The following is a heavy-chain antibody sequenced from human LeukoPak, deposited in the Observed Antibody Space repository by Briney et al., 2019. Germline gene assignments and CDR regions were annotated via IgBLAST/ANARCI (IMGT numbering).Heavy chain of an antibody. V-gene: IGHV3-23*01. CDR1: GFTFSSYA. CDR2: ISGSGGST. Sequence: GGSLRLSCAASGFTFSSYAMSWVRQAPGKGLEWVSAISGSGGSTYYADSVKGRFTISRDNAKNSLYLQMNSLRAEDTAVYYCARGLPMVRLDNWFDPWGQGTLVTVSS. D-gene: IGHD3-10*01. J-gene: IGHJ5*02. CDR3: ARGLPMVRLDNWFDP.